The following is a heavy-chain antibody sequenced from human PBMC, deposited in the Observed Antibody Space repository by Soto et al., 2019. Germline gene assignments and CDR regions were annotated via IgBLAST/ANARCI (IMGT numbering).Heavy chain of an antibody. D-gene: IGHD6-6*01. CDR1: GGTFSIYA. J-gene: IGHJ5*02. CDR3: AKSSVAARPNWLDP. Sequence: SLKVSCKASGGTFSIYAISWVLQAPGQGLEWMGGIIPIFGTSNYAQKFQGRVTITADESTSTAYMELSSLKSEDTAVYYCAKSSVAARPNWLDPWGQGTLVTVS. V-gene: IGHV1-69*13. CDR2: IIPIFGTS.